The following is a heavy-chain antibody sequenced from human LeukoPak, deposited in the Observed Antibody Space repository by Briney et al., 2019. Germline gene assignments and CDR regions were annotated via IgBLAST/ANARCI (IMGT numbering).Heavy chain of an antibody. CDR3: ARDFPGVAVSGTRPLDY. J-gene: IGHJ4*02. CDR2: IYRGGST. D-gene: IGHD6-19*01. Sequence: GGSLRLSCAASGFTVSNNYMSWVRQAPGKGLEWVSVIYRGGSTYYADSVKGRFTISRDNPKNTVYLQMNSLRGEDTAVYYCARDFPGVAVSGTRPLDYWGQGTLVTVSS. CDR1: GFTVSNNY. V-gene: IGHV3-53*01.